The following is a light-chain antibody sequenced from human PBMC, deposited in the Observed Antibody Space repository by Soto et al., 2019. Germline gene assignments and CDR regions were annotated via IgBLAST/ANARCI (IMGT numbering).Light chain of an antibody. V-gene: IGLV2-14*01. CDR3: CSSSSRSTRV. J-gene: IGLJ3*02. CDR1: SSDVGGYKY. Sequence: QSALTQPASVSASPGQSITISCTGTSSDVGGYKYLSWYQQHPGRAPKLMIYDITDRPSGVSYRFSCSKSCNTACLTISGLQAEDEATYYCCSSSSRSTRVFGGGTKLTVL. CDR2: DIT.